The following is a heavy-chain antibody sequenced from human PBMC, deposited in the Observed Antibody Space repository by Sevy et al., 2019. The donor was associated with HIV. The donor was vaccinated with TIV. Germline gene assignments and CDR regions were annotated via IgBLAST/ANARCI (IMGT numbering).Heavy chain of an antibody. V-gene: IGHV3-48*03. J-gene: IGHJ6*02. CDR3: HGDYDSSQLASYYYYGMDV. CDR1: GFTFSSFE. Sequence: GGSLRLSCAASGFTFSSFEMTWVRQAPGKGLEWVSYISSSGSTIYYTNSVKGRFTISRDNAKNSLYLQMNSLRAEDTAVYYCHGDYDSSQLASYYYYGMDVWGQGTTVTVSS. CDR2: ISSSGSTI. D-gene: IGHD3-22*01.